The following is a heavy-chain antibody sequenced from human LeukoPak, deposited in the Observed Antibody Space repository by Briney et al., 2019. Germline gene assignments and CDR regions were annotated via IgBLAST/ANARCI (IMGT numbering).Heavy chain of an antibody. D-gene: IGHD5-18*01. Sequence: PGGSLRLSCAAFGFTVSNNYMSWVRQAPGKGLEWVSVIYSGGSTYYADSVKGRFTISRDNSKNTLYLQMNSLRAEDTAVYYCASLGYSYGNHHFDYWGQGTLVTVSS. CDR3: ASLGYSYGNHHFDY. CDR2: IYSGGST. V-gene: IGHV3-66*01. CDR1: GFTVSNNY. J-gene: IGHJ4*02.